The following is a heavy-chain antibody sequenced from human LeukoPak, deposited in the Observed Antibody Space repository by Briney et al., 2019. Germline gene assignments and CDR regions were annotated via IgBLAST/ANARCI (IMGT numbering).Heavy chain of an antibody. CDR3: ARENTMVRRVNYYYYYSMDV. J-gene: IGHJ6*03. V-gene: IGHV1-18*01. Sequence: ASVKVSCKASGYTFTSYGISWVRQAPGQGLEWMGWISAYNGNTNYAQKLQGRVTMTTDTSTSTAYMELRSLRSDDTAVYYFARENTMVRRVNYYYYYSMDVWGKGTTVTVSS. CDR1: GYTFTSYG. CDR2: ISAYNGNT. D-gene: IGHD3-10*01.